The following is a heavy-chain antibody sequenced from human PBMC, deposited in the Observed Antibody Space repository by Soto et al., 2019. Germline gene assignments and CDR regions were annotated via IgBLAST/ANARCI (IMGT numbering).Heavy chain of an antibody. CDR2: IYHSGST. CDR1: VDPISRSYR. D-gene: IGHD3-10*01. J-gene: IGHJ3*02. V-gene: IGHV4-4*02. CDR3: TSKFGQFVAHACDI. Sequence: APPCISCAASVDPISRSYRLSDVRQFPGKGLEWIGEIYHSGSTIYNPSLQSRVTLSVDKSKNEFSLKMSSVTAADTAVYYCTSKFGQFVAHACDIWGQGTRVT.